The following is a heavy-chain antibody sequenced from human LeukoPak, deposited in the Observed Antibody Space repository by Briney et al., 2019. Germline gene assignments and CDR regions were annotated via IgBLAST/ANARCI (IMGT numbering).Heavy chain of an antibody. D-gene: IGHD1-26*01. Sequence: SETLSPTCTVSGGSISSYYWSWIRQPPGKGLEWIGYIYYSGSTNYNPSLKSRVTISADTSKNQFSLKLSSVTAADTAVYYCARDSGSYKPFDYWGQGTLVTVSS. J-gene: IGHJ4*02. CDR3: ARDSGSYKPFDY. CDR1: GGSISSYY. V-gene: IGHV4-59*01. CDR2: IYYSGST.